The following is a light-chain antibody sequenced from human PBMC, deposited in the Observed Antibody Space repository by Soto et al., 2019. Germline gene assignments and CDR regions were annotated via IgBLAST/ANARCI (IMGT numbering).Light chain of an antibody. J-gene: IGKJ4*02. Sequence: ASKLPPSATSVSADVGARVANRCRASQGISNYLNWYQQKPGKAPKLLIFAATSLQSGVPSKFSGSGSGTDFTLTTRSLQPYEFATYYCHQDYSYPLTFGSGTKVDIK. V-gene: IGKV1-6*02. CDR2: AAT. CDR3: HQDYSYPLT. CDR1: QGISNY.